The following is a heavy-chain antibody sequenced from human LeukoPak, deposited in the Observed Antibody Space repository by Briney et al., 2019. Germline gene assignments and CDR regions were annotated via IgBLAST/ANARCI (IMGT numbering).Heavy chain of an antibody. Sequence: ASVKVSCKVSGYTLTELSMHWVRQAPGKGLEWMGGFDPEDGETIYAQKFQGRVTMTEDTSTDTAYMELSSLRSEDTAVYYCATPYYYDSSGYYNFDYWGQGTLATVSS. CDR2: FDPEDGET. J-gene: IGHJ4*02. D-gene: IGHD3-22*01. CDR1: GYTLTELS. V-gene: IGHV1-24*01. CDR3: ATPYYYDSSGYYNFDY.